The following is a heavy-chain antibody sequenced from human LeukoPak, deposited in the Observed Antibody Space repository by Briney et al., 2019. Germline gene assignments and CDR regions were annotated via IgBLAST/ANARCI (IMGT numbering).Heavy chain of an antibody. CDR1: GGSISSSSYY. CDR2: IYYSGST. Sequence: SQTLSLTCTVSGGSISSSSYYWGWIRQPPGKGLEWIGSIYYSGSTYYNPSLKSRVTISVDTSKNQFSLKLSSVTAADTAVYYCARDRLRLGELSLSLFDYWGQGTLVTVSS. V-gene: IGHV4-39*07. J-gene: IGHJ4*02. CDR3: ARDRLRLGELSLSLFDY. D-gene: IGHD3-16*02.